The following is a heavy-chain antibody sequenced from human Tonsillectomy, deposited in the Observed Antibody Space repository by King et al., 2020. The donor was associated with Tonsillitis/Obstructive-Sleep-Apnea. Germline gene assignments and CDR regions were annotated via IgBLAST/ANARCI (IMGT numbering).Heavy chain of an antibody. V-gene: IGHV3-33*01. D-gene: IGHD1-26*01. Sequence: VQLVESGGGVVQPGRSLRLSCAASGFTFSRYGMHWVRQAPGKGLEWVAFIWHDGSNKYYADSVKGRFTISRDNSKNTLYLQMNSLRAEDTAVYYCARVGVGATWGQGTLGTVSS. CDR3: ARVGVGAT. CDR2: IWHDGSNK. CDR1: GFTFSRYG. J-gene: IGHJ1*01.